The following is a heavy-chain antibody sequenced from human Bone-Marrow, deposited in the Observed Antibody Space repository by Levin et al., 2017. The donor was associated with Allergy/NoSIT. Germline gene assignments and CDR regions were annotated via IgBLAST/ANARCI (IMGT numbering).Heavy chain of an antibody. CDR1: GGSISSGRYY. CDR2: IYTTGST. CDR3: ARDRLASLYYYSMDV. Sequence: LRLSCSDSGGSISSGRYYFTWVRQSAGKGLEWIGRIYTTGSTNYNPSLESRVTISRDTFKKEVYLTLSSVTAADTAVYYCARDRLASLYYYSMDVWGRGTTVIVSS. J-gene: IGHJ6*03. V-gene: IGHV4-61*02.